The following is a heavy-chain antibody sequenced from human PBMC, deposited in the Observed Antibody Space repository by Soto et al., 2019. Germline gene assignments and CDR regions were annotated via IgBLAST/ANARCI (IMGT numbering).Heavy chain of an antibody. Sequence: QLQLQESGPGLVKPSETLSLTCTVSGGSISSSSYYWGWIRQPPGKGLEWIGSIYYSGSTYYNPSLTSRGTISVDPSKTQFSLKLSSVTAADTAVYYCARPSRYYYDSSGAFDIWGQGTMVTVSS. CDR2: IYYSGST. J-gene: IGHJ3*02. CDR1: GGSISSSSYY. CDR3: ARPSRYYYDSSGAFDI. D-gene: IGHD3-22*01. V-gene: IGHV4-39*01.